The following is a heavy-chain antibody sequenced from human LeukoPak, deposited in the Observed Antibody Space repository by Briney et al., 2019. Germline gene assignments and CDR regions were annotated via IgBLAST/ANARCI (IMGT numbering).Heavy chain of an antibody. CDR3: ARGTMTTVTYYFDY. V-gene: IGHV4-34*01. J-gene: IGHJ4*02. CDR2: INHSGST. Sequence: SETLSLTCAVYGGSFSGYYWRWIRQPPGKGLEWIGEINHSGSTNYNPSLKSRVTISVDTSKNQFSLKLSSVTAADTAVYYCARGTMTTVTYYFDYWGQGTLVTVSS. D-gene: IGHD4-17*01. CDR1: GGSFSGYY.